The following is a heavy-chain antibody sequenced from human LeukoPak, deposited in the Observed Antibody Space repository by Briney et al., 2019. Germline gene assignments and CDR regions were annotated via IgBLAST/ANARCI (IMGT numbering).Heavy chain of an antibody. Sequence: PGGSLRLSCAASGFSFSHAWMSWVRQAPGKGLEWVGRIKSKTDGGTTDYAAPVKGRFTISRDDSKNTLYLQMNSLEVEDTAVYYCAKGRERTDWYNFDYWGQGTLVTVSS. J-gene: IGHJ4*02. V-gene: IGHV3-15*01. CDR3: AKGRERTDWYNFDY. D-gene: IGHD3-9*01. CDR2: IKSKTDGGTT. CDR1: GFSFSHAW.